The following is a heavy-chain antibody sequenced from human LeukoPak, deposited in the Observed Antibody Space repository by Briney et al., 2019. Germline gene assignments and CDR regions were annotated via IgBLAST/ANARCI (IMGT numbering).Heavy chain of an antibody. V-gene: IGHV4-39*01. Sequence: SETLSLTCTVSGGSISTSSYYWGWIRQPPGKGLEWIGSIYYSGSTYCNPSLKSRVTISVDTSRKQFSLKLSSVTAADTAVYYCARGYCSSTTCSPGDNWFDPWGQGTLVTVSS. CDR2: IYYSGST. CDR1: GGSISTSSYY. CDR3: ARGYCSSTTCSPGDNWFDP. D-gene: IGHD2-2*01. J-gene: IGHJ5*02.